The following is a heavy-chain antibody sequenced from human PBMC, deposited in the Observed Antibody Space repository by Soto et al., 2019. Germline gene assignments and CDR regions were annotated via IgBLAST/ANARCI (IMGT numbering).Heavy chain of an antibody. CDR1: GYTFTSYG. Sequence: ASVKVSCKASGYTFTSYGISWVRQAPGQGLEWMGWISAYNGNTNYAQKLQGRVTMTTDTSTSTAYMELRSLRSDDTAVYYCATEKPTYYYGSGSQTFDCWGQGTLVTVSS. J-gene: IGHJ4*02. CDR2: ISAYNGNT. D-gene: IGHD3-10*01. V-gene: IGHV1-18*01. CDR3: ATEKPTYYYGSGSQTFDC.